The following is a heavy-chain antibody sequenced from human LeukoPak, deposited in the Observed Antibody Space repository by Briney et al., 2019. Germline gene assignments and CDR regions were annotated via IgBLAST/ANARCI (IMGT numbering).Heavy chain of an antibody. V-gene: IGHV4-39*01. Sequence: ALETLSLTCTVSGGSINNSPYYWGWVRQPPGKGLEWIGSVYYSGNAYYNPSLQNRVSISVDTSKNRYSLKLRSVTATDTAVYYCARQDYDILTGYYPFDYWGQGTLVTVSS. CDR3: ARQDYDILTGYYPFDY. J-gene: IGHJ4*02. CDR2: VYYSGNA. D-gene: IGHD3-9*01. CDR1: GGSINNSPYY.